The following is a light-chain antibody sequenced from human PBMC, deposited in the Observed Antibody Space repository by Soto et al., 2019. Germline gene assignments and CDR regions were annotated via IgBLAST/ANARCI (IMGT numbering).Light chain of an antibody. CDR1: QSVSSSY. J-gene: IGKJ1*01. Sequence: EIVLTQSPGTLSLSPGERATLSCRASQSVSSSYLAWYQQKPGQAPRLLIYGASSRATGIPDRFSGSVSGTDFTLTISRLEPEDFAVYYCHQYGSSSWTFGQGTKVEIK. V-gene: IGKV3-20*01. CDR3: HQYGSSSWT. CDR2: GAS.